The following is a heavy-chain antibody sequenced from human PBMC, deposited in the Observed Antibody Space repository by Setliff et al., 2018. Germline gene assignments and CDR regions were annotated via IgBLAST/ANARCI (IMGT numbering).Heavy chain of an antibody. CDR3: ARQDFGDYRVLTS. CDR2: IYPGDSDT. Sequence: GESLKISCKVSGYSFTNYWIVWVRQMPGKGLGWMGIIYPGDSDTRYSPSFQGQVTISADKSISTAYLQWDSLKASDTAMYYCARQDFGDYRVLTSWGQGTLVTVSS. V-gene: IGHV5-51*01. J-gene: IGHJ4*02. CDR1: GYSFTNYW. D-gene: IGHD4-17*01.